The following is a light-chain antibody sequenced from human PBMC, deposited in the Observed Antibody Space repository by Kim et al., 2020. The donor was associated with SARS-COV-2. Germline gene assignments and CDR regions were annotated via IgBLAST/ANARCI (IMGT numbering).Light chain of an antibody. CDR3: QQYYSTPPT. J-gene: IGKJ5*01. CDR2: WAS. V-gene: IGKV4-1*01. CDR1: QSVLYSSNNKNY. Sequence: ATINCKSSQSVLYSSNNKNYLACYQQKPGQPPKLLIYWASTRESGVPDRFSGSGSGTDFTLTISSLQAEDVSVYYCQQYYSTPPTFVQGTRLEIK.